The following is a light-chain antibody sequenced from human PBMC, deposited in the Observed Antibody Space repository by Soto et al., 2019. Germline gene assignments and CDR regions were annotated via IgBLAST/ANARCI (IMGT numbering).Light chain of an antibody. CDR2: DAS. CDR1: QSISSY. CDR3: QQRSNWPPLYT. Sequence: EIVLTQSPATLSLSPGERATFSCRASQSISSYLAWYQQKPGQAPRLLISDASNRATGIPARFSGSGSGTDFTLTISSLEPEDFAVYYCQQRSNWPPLYTFGQGTKLEIK. V-gene: IGKV3-11*01. J-gene: IGKJ2*01.